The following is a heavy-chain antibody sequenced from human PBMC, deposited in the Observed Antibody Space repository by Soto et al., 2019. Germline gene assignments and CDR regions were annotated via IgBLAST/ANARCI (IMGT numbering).Heavy chain of an antibody. V-gene: IGHV3-23*01. Sequence: GGSLRLSCAASGFTFSSYAMSWVRQAPGKGLEWVSAISGSGGSTYYADSVKGRFTISRDNSKNTLYLQMNSLRAEDTAVYYCAKDQARSYGFSGMDVWGQGTTVTVSS. CDR1: GFTFSSYA. CDR2: ISGSGGST. D-gene: IGHD5-18*01. CDR3: AKDQARSYGFSGMDV. J-gene: IGHJ6*02.